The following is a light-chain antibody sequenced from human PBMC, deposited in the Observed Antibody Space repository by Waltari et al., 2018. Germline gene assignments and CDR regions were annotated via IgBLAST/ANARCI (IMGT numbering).Light chain of an antibody. Sequence: EIVLTQSPDFLSVTPKQKVTITCRASQSVGSTLHWYQQKAHQSPKLLIKYASHSMPGVPSRFSGSGSGTDFTLTISSLEVEDAAAYYCHQSRSFPVTLGVGTEVEI. V-gene: IGKV6D-21*02. CDR1: QSVGST. CDR2: YAS. J-gene: IGKJ4*01. CDR3: HQSRSFPVT.